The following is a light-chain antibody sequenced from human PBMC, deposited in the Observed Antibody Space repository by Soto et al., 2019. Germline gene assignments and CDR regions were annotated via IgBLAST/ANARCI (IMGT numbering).Light chain of an antibody. Sequence: DIQMTQSPSSLSSSLGDRVTITCRASQTINNYLHWYQQKPGNAPKLLIYSASSLQTGVPPRFSGSGSGTHFTLTISSLQPEDFATYYCQQSSSTPHTFGQGTIVEIK. V-gene: IGKV1-39*01. CDR1: QTINNY. CDR3: QQSSSTPHT. CDR2: SAS. J-gene: IGKJ2*01.